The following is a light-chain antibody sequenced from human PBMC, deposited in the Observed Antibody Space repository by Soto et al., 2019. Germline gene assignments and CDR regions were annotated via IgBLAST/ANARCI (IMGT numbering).Light chain of an antibody. CDR1: SSDIGTYDY. CDR3: TSYTGDDFTFV. Sequence: SALTQPPSASRSLGQSVTISCTGTSSDIGTYDYVSWYQQHPGRAPKRIIFEVSKRPLGVPDRFSGSKSGNTASLIVSGLQPDDEAEYHCTSYTGDDFTFVFGTGTKVTV. V-gene: IGLV2-8*02. J-gene: IGLJ1*01. CDR2: EVS.